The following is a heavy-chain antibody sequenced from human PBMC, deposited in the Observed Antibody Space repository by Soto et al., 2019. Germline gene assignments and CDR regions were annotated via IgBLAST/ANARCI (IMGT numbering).Heavy chain of an antibody. CDR2: IYWDDDQ. CDR3: AHMRAAKFDY. Sequence: QITLKESGPTLVKPTQTLTLTCNVSGVSLSTGGVGVSWSRQPPGKALEWLALIYWDDDQRSSPSLKSRLTITKDTSKHQVVLTMTTMAPEDTATYYCAHMRAAKFDYWGQGTLVTVSS. CDR1: GVSLSTGGVG. D-gene: IGHD2-15*01. J-gene: IGHJ4*02. V-gene: IGHV2-5*02.